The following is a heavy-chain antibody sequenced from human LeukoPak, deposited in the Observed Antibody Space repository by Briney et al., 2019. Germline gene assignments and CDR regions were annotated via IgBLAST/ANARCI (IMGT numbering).Heavy chain of an antibody. CDR3: ARGPQLLWFGESHDAFDI. J-gene: IGHJ3*02. V-gene: IGHV1-8*01. Sequence: ASVKVSCKASGYTFTSYDINWVRQATGQGLEWMGWMNPNSGNTGYAQKFQGRVTMTRNTSISTAYMELSSLRSEDTAVYYCARGPQLLWFGESHDAFDIWGQGTMVTVSS. D-gene: IGHD3-10*01. CDR1: GYTFTSYD. CDR2: MNPNSGNT.